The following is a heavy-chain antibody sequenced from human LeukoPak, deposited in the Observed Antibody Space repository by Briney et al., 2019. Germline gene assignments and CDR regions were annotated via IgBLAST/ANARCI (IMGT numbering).Heavy chain of an antibody. CDR3: VQDGPLRSDY. J-gene: IGHJ4*02. CDR1: GASISAYY. CDR2: IFASGTT. V-gene: IGHV4-4*07. D-gene: IGHD5/OR15-5a*01. Sequence: PSETLSLTCTVSGASISAYYWSWIRQPAGKGLEWIGRIFASGTTNYHPSLESRVTMSVDTSKNQFSLKLSLVTAADTAVYYCVQDGPLRSDYWGQGTLVTVSS.